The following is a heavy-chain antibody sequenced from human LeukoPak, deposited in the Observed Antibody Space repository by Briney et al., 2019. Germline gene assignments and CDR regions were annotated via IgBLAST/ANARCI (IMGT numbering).Heavy chain of an antibody. CDR2: IYTSGST. J-gene: IGHJ4*02. CDR1: GGSISWFY. Sequence: SGTLSLTCPVSGGSISWFYRGWGRPPAREGLEWIGRIYTSGSTNYNPSPKSRVTISVDTSKNQFSLRLNSVTAADMAVYYCARIYSDYIMYWGQGTLVTVSS. CDR3: ARIYSDYIMY. D-gene: IGHD4-11*01. V-gene: IGHV4-4*07.